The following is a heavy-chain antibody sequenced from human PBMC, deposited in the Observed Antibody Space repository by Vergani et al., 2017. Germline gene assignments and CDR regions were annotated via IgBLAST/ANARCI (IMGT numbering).Heavy chain of an antibody. Sequence: QVTLKESGPALVKPTQTLTLTCTFSGFSLSTSGMRVSWIRQPPGKALGWLARIDWDDDNFYSTSLKTRLTISKDTSKNQVVLTMTNMDPVDTATYCCARMRNDVYAVDIWGQGTMVTVSS. V-gene: IGHV2-70*04. CDR2: IDWDDDN. D-gene: IGHD1-1*01. CDR3: ARMRNDVYAVDI. J-gene: IGHJ3*02. CDR1: GFSLSTSGMR.